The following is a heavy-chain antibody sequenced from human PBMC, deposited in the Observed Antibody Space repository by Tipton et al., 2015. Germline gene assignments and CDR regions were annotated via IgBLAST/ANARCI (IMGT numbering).Heavy chain of an antibody. J-gene: IGHJ4*02. V-gene: IGHV4-39*02. CDR1: GASISSITYY. CDR2: VYYTGST. CDR3: AREVWYNDSTGYDY. D-gene: IGHD3-22*01. Sequence: TLSLTCTVSGASISSITYYWGWIRQPPGKGLEWIASVYYTGSTYYNPSLKSRVTLSVDTSKNQFSLKLTSVTAADTAVYYCAREVWYNDSTGYDYWGQGTLVTVSS.